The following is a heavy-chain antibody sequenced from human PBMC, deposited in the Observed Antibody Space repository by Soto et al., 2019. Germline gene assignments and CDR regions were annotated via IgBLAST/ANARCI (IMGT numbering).Heavy chain of an antibody. Sequence: QVQLVQSGAEVKKPGASVKVSCKASGYTFTSYNLHWVRRAPGQGLEWMGIINPTSGSTSYAQKFQGGVTMTRDTSTSTVYMELSSLRSDDTAVYYCARAVEMVTYRDAFDIWGQGTMVTVSS. V-gene: IGHV1-46*01. CDR2: INPTSGST. CDR1: GYTFTSYN. J-gene: IGHJ3*02. CDR3: ARAVEMVTYRDAFDI. D-gene: IGHD5-18*01.